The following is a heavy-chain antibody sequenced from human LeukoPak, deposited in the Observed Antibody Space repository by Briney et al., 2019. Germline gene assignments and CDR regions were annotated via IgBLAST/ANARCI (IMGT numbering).Heavy chain of an antibody. D-gene: IGHD2-2*01. V-gene: IGHV4-30-4*08. Sequence: KSSETLSLTCTVSGGSISSGDYFGSSIRQPPGKGVEWIGYIYYSGSTHYNPSLKSQVTISVDTSKNQFSLTLSSVPAAAPAVYYCARVPLGYCSSTSCHEKYYFDSWGQGTLVTVSS. CDR3: ARVPLGYCSSTSCHEKYYFDS. CDR1: GGSISSGDYF. CDR2: IYYSGST. J-gene: IGHJ4*02.